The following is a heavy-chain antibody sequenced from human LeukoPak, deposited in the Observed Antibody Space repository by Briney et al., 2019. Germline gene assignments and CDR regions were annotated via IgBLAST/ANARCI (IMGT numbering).Heavy chain of an antibody. CDR3: AKDPDCTSGVCYTFFDY. J-gene: IGHJ4*02. CDR1: GFTFSNYA. CDR2: ISGSGGST. V-gene: IGHV3-23*01. D-gene: IGHD2-8*01. Sequence: GGSLRLSCAASGFTFSNYAMSWVRQAPGKGLEWVSAISGSGGSTYYADSVKGRFTISRDNSKTTLFLHMNGLRAEDTAVYYCAKDPDCTSGVCYTFFDYWGQGTLVTVSS.